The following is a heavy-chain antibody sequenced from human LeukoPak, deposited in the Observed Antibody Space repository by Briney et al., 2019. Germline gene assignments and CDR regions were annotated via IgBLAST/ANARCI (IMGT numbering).Heavy chain of an antibody. CDR2: ISGSGGST. J-gene: IGHJ4*02. CDR1: GFTFSSYA. CDR3: AKDRDYSGSKGAFDY. V-gene: IGHV3-23*01. D-gene: IGHD1-26*01. Sequence: GGSLRLSCAASGFTFSSYAMSWVRQAPGKGLEWVSAISGSGGSTYYADSVKGRFTISRDNPKNTLYLQMNTLRAEDTAVYYCAKDRDYSGSKGAFDYWGQGTLVTVSS.